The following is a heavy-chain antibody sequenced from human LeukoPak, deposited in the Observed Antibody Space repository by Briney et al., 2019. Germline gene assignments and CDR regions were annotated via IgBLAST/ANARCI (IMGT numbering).Heavy chain of an antibody. CDR1: GFIVSTYG. Sequence: GGSLRLSCAASGFIVSTYGMTWVRQPPGKGLEWVSAFSATDGSAQYAESVTGRFAISIDNSKNSLYLQMNSLRDEDTAVYYCAKARIAAAGTGAFDVWGQGTMVTVSS. CDR3: AKARIAAAGTGAFDV. CDR2: FSATDGSA. J-gene: IGHJ3*01. D-gene: IGHD6-13*01. V-gene: IGHV3-23*01.